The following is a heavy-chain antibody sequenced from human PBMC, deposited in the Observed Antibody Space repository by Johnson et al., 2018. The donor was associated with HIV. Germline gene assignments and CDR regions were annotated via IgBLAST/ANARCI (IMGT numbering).Heavy chain of an antibody. CDR2: INWNGGAT. Sequence: QVQLVESGGGLVKPGGSLRLSCAASGFTFSDYYMSWIRQAPGKGLEWVSGINWNGGATGSADSVKGRFTISRDSSKNTLYLHMYSLRAEDTAVYYCAKEGITMEVDIWGQGTMVTVSS. D-gene: IGHD3-10*01. V-gene: IGHV3-11*04. J-gene: IGHJ3*02. CDR3: AKEGITMEVDI. CDR1: GFTFSDYY.